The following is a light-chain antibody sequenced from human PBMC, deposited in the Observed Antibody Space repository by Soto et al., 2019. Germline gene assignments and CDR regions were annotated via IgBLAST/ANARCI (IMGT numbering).Light chain of an antibody. CDR2: KAS. Sequence: DIPMTQSHSTLSGSVGDRVTITGRASQTISSWLAWYQQKPGKAPKFLLYKASTLQSGVPSRFSGSGSGTEFTLTISSLQPDDFATYYVQHYNSYSEAFGQGTKVELQ. CDR3: QHYNSYSEA. V-gene: IGKV1-5*03. CDR1: QTISSW. J-gene: IGKJ1*01.